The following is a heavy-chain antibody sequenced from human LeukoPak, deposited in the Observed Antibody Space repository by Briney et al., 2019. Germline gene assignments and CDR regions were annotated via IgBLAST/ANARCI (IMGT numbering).Heavy chain of an antibody. D-gene: IGHD3-9*01. CDR2: ISYDGSSK. J-gene: IGHJ4*02. V-gene: IGHV3-30*04. CDR3: ARSYYDILTALYFDY. Sequence: PGGSLRLSCAASGFTFSSYAMHWVRQAPGKGLEWVAVISYDGSSKYYADSGKGRFTISRDNSKNTLYLQMNSLRAEDTAVYYCARSYYDILTALYFDYWGQGTLVTVSS. CDR1: GFTFSSYA.